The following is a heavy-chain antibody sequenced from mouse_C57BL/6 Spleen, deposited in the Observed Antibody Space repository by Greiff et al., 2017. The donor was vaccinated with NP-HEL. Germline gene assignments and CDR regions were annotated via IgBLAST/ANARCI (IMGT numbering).Heavy chain of an antibody. V-gene: IGHV1-22*01. CDR2: INPNTGGT. CDR3: AETTVVADYAMDY. D-gene: IGHD1-1*01. Sequence: VQLQQSGPELVKPGASVTMSCKASGYTFTDYNMHWVKQSHGKSLAWIGYINPNTGGTSSNQKFKGKATLTVNKSSSTAYMELRSLTSEDSAVYYCAETTVVADYAMDYWGQGTSVTVSS. CDR1: GYTFTDYN. J-gene: IGHJ4*01.